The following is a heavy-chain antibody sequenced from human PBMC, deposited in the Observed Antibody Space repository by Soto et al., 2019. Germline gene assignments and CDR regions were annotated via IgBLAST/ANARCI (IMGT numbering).Heavy chain of an antibody. CDR2: INSDGSTT. V-gene: IGHV3-74*01. J-gene: IGHJ4*02. Sequence: EVHLVESGGGSVQPGGSLRLSCAGSGFAFSSYWIHWVRQVPGKGLVWVSRINSDGSTTSYADSVRGRFTISRDNAKDTLYLQMNGLRAEDTALYYCARVGQGRYYFDYWGQGTLVTVSS. CDR1: GFAFSSYW. CDR3: ARVGQGRYYFDY.